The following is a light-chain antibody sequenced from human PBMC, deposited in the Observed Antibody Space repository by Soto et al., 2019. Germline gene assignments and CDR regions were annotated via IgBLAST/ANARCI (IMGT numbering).Light chain of an antibody. CDR3: QQYNSHPWT. J-gene: IGKJ1*01. CDR2: KAS. V-gene: IGKV1-5*03. Sequence: DIQITQSPSTLPASVGDRVTVTCRASQSIRSWLAWYQEKPGKAPKLLIYKASILETGVPSRFSGSGSGTEFTLTISNLQTDDFGTYYCQQYNSHPWTFGPGTKVDI. CDR1: QSIRSW.